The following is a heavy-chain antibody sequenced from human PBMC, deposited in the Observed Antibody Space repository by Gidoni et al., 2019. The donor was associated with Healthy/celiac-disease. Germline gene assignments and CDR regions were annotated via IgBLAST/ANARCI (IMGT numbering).Heavy chain of an antibody. CDR1: GFTFSRYA. Sequence: QVQLVASGGGVVQPGRSLRLSCAASGFTFSRYAMHWGRQAPGKGLEWVAVISYDGSNKYYADSVKGRFTISRDNSKNTLYLQMNSLRAEDTAVYYCARDGYSSGWYSIVDYYYGMDVWGQGTTVTVSS. J-gene: IGHJ6*02. V-gene: IGHV3-30-3*01. D-gene: IGHD6-19*01. CDR3: ARDGYSSGWYSIVDYYYGMDV. CDR2: ISYDGSNK.